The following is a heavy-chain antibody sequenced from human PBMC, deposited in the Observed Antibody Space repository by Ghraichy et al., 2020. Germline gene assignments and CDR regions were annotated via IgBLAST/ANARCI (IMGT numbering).Heavy chain of an antibody. CDR1: GFTFSNAW. CDR2: IKSKTDGRTT. V-gene: IGHV3-15*01. CDR3: TKDRESSSWYVGS. J-gene: IGHJ4*02. Sequence: GESLNISCAASGFTFSNAWMSWVRQAPGKGLEWVGRIKSKTDGRTTDYAAPVKGTFTLSREESKNTLYLHMNSLKTEDTAVYYCTKDRESSSWYVGSWGQGTLVTVSS. D-gene: IGHD6-13*01.